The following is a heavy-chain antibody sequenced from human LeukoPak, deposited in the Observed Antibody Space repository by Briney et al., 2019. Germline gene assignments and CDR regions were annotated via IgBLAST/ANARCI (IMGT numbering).Heavy chain of an antibody. CDR1: GFTFSSYA. Sequence: PGGSLRLSCAASGFTFSSYAMSWVRQAPGKGLKWVSAISGSGGSTYYADSVKGRFTISRDNSKNTLYLQMDSLRAEDTAVYYCARGMVRGVIISLYYGMDVWGQGTTLTVSS. CDR3: ARGMVRGVIISLYYGMDV. J-gene: IGHJ6*02. D-gene: IGHD3-10*01. V-gene: IGHV3-23*01. CDR2: ISGSGGST.